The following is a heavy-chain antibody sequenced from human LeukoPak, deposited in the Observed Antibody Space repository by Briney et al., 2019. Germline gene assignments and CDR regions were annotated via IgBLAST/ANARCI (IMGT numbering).Heavy chain of an antibody. CDR1: GFTFSSYW. Sequence: GGPLRLSCAASGFTFSSYWMSWVRQAPGKGLEWVANIKQGGDEKYYVDSVKGRFTISRDNEKNSLYLQMNSLRAEDTAVYYCAREGQLALYYFDYWGQGTLVTVSS. CDR2: IKQGGDEK. D-gene: IGHD6-6*01. CDR3: AREGQLALYYFDY. J-gene: IGHJ4*02. V-gene: IGHV3-7*01.